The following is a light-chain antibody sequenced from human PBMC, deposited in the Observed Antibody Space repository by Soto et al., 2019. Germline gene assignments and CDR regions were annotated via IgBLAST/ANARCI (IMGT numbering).Light chain of an antibody. CDR2: GAS. Sequence: EIVMTQSPATLSVSPGERATLSCRASQSVSSNLDWYQQKPGQAPRLLIYGASTRATGIPARFSGSGSGTEFTLTIGCLQSEDFAVYYCQQYNNWPPYTFGQGTKLEIK. CDR1: QSVSSN. CDR3: QQYNNWPPYT. J-gene: IGKJ2*01. V-gene: IGKV3-15*01.